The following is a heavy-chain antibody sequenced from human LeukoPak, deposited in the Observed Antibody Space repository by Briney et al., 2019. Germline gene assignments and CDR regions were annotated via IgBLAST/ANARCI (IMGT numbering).Heavy chain of an antibody. CDR3: ARDFFHSFDY. CDR2: ISYDGSNK. J-gene: IGHJ4*02. CDR1: GFTFSSYA. D-gene: IGHD2/OR15-2a*01. Sequence: GRSLRLSCAASGFTFSSYAMHWVRQAPGKGLEWVAVISYDGSNKYYADSVKGRFTISRDNSKNTLYLQMNSLRAEDTAVYYCARDFFHSFDYWGQGTLVTVSS. V-gene: IGHV3-30-3*01.